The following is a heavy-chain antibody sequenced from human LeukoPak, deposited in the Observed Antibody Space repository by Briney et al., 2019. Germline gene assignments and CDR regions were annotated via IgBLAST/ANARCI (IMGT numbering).Heavy chain of an antibody. CDR2: MNPNSGNT. D-gene: IGHD6-13*01. CDR3: ARGGRAIKQQLEGNWFDP. CDR1: GYTFTSYD. J-gene: IGHJ5*02. V-gene: IGHV1-8*01. Sequence: ASVKVSCKASGYTFTSYDINWVRQATGQGLEWMGWMNPNSGNTGSAQKFQGRVTMTRNTSISTAYMELSSLRSEDTAVYYCARGGRAIKQQLEGNWFDPWGQGTLVTVSS.